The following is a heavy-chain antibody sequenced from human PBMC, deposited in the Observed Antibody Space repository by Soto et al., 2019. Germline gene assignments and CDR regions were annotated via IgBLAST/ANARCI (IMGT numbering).Heavy chain of an antibody. CDR3: ASLLVSARGGPFDY. Sequence: PGGSLRLSCAASGFTFSSYNMNWVRQAPGKGLEWVSSISSSSSYIYYADSVKGRFTISRDNAKNSLYLQMNSLRAEDTAVYYCASLLVSARGGPFDYWGQGTLVTVSS. J-gene: IGHJ4*02. V-gene: IGHV3-21*01. CDR1: GFTFSSYN. CDR2: ISSSSSYI. D-gene: IGHD2-15*01.